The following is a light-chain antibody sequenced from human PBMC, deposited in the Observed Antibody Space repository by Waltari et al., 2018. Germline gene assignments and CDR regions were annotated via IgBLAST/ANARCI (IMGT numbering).Light chain of an antibody. CDR3: GSYTVTNNLYV. Sequence: QSALTQPPSASGSPGQSVTISCPGPGRDVGDFNLVSWYQQRPGKAPKLLMFELNKRRSGVSSRFSGSKSANAASLTISGLQAEDEGDYYCGSYTVTNNLYVFGTGTKVTVL. CDR2: ELN. CDR1: GRDVGDFNL. J-gene: IGLJ1*01. V-gene: IGLV2-8*01.